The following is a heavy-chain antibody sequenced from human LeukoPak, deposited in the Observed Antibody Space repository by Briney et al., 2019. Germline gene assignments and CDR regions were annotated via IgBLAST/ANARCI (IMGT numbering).Heavy chain of an antibody. J-gene: IGHJ6*03. CDR1: GFTFSSYG. V-gene: IGHV3-30*02. CDR2: IRYDGSNK. CDR3: ARGYKQWLAWYYYYMDV. Sequence: PGGSLRLSCAASGFTFSSYGMHWVRQAPGKGLEWVAFIRYDGSNKYYADSVKGRFTISRDNSKNTLYLQMNSLRAADTAVYYCARGYKQWLAWYYYYMDVWSKGTTVTISS. D-gene: IGHD6-19*01.